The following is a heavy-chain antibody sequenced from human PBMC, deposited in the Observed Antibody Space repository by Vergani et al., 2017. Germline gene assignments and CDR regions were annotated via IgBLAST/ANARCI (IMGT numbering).Heavy chain of an antibody. CDR3: ARVMRDGDYFDY. CDR1: GGSFSGYY. J-gene: IGHJ4*02. Sequence: QVQLQQWGAGLLKPSETLSLTCAVYGGSFSGYYWSWIRQPPGKGLEWIGEINHSGSTNYNPSLKSRVTLSVDTSKNQFSLKLNSVTAADTAVYYCARVMRDGDYFDYWGQGTLVTVSS. V-gene: IGHV4-34*01. D-gene: IGHD4-17*01. CDR2: INHSGST.